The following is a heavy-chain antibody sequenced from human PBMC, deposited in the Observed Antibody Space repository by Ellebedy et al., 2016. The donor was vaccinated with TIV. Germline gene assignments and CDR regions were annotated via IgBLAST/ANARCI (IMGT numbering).Heavy chain of an antibody. D-gene: IGHD4-17*01. Sequence: GGSLRLSCAASRFSFRDYWMTWVRQPPGEGLEWVANINQDGSDKYYVDSVKGRFTISRENAKNSLYLQMNSLRAEDTSVYYCATDGSYGDYRSPAHAFVTWGQGTMVTVSS. J-gene: IGHJ3*02. CDR3: ATDGSYGDYRSPAHAFVT. CDR2: INQDGSDK. V-gene: IGHV3-7*01. CDR1: RFSFRDYW.